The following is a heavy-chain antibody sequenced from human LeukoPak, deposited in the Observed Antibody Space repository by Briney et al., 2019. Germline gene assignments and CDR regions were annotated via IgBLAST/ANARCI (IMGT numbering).Heavy chain of an antibody. CDR2: INPNSGGT. J-gene: IGHJ4*02. D-gene: IGHD3-22*01. Sequence: GASVKVSCKASGYTFTGYYMHWVRQAPGQGIECMGWINPNSGGTNYAQKFQGRVTMTRDASISTAYMELSRLRSDDTAVYYCARSYPPYYDSSGYYYHYWGQGTLVTVSS. CDR1: GYTFTGYY. CDR3: ARSYPPYYDSSGYYYHY. V-gene: IGHV1-2*02.